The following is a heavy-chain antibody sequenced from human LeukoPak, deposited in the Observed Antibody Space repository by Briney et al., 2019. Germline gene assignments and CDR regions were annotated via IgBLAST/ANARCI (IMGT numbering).Heavy chain of an antibody. J-gene: IGHJ6*03. Sequence: ASVTVSCKSSGYTFINYAINWVRQAPGQGLEWMGWINPKTANPTYGQAFTGRFVFSLDTSINTAYLQISSLKAEDTAVCYCARDDGDYSYYYYMEVWGKGTTVTVSS. CDR3: ARDDGDYSYYYYMEV. CDR2: INPKTANP. CDR1: GYTFINYA. V-gene: IGHV7-4-1*02. D-gene: IGHD2-21*02.